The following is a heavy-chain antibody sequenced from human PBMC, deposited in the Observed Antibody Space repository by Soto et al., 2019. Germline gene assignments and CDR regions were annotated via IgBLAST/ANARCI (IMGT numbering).Heavy chain of an antibody. CDR3: ARGTSTAYYDFWSGYYTGGYFDY. Sequence: ASVKVSCKASGYTFTSYDINWVRQATGQGLEWMGWMNPNSGNTGYAQKFQGRVTMTRNTSISTAYMELSSLRFEDTAVYYCARGTSTAYYDFWSGYYTGGYFDYWGQGTLVTVSS. J-gene: IGHJ4*02. CDR1: GYTFTSYD. CDR2: MNPNSGNT. V-gene: IGHV1-8*01. D-gene: IGHD3-3*01.